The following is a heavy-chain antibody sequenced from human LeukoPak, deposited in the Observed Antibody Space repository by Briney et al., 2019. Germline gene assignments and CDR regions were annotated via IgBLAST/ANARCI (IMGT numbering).Heavy chain of an antibody. Sequence: QTGGSLRLSCAASGFTFSSYSMNRVRQAPGKGLEWVSYISSSSSTIYYADSVKGRFTISRDNARNSLYLQMNSLRAEDTAVYYCARVPDYWGQGTLVTVSS. CDR3: ARVPDY. CDR1: GFTFSSYS. J-gene: IGHJ4*02. CDR2: ISSSSSTI. V-gene: IGHV3-48*04.